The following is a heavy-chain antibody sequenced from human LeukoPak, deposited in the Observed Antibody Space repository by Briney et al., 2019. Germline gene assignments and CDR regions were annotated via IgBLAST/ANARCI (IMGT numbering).Heavy chain of an antibody. D-gene: IGHD3-22*01. CDR1: GYSFTSYW. CDR2: IYPGDSDT. Sequence: GESLKISCKGSGYSFTSYWIGWVRQMPGKGLEWMGIIYPGDSDTRYSPSFQGQVTISADKSISTAYLQWSSLKASDTAMYYCARRGGSGYYPYYYYYGMDIWGQGTTVTVSS. J-gene: IGHJ6*02. V-gene: IGHV5-51*01. CDR3: ARRGGSGYYPYYYYYGMDI.